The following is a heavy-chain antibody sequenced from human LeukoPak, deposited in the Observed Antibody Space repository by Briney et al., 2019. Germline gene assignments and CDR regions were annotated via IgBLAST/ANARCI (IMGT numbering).Heavy chain of an antibody. J-gene: IGHJ4*02. CDR3: ARHQYSSSSCSFDY. D-gene: IGHD6-6*01. V-gene: IGHV4-38-2*01. CDR2: IYHSGST. Sequence: PSETLSLTCAVAGYSISRGYYGGWRRQPPGQGLEWIGSIYHSGSTYYNPSLKSRVTISVDTSKTQFSLKLSSVTAADTAVYYCARHQYSSSSCSFDYWGQGTLVTVSS. CDR1: GYSISRGYY.